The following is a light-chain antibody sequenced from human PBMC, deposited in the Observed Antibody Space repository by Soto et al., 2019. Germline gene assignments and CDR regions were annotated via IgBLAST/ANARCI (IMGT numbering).Light chain of an antibody. CDR2: AAS. V-gene: IGKV1-27*01. Sequence: IELTKSPSSRSGSVGDTGRITCQASQGISNYLAWYQQKPGKVPELLIYAASTLQSGVPSRFSGSASGTDIPPTIGGLQGEHVAPYYCQNDTSLGVTFGQGTRLEIK. CDR1: QGISNY. CDR3: QNDTSLGVT. J-gene: IGKJ5*01.